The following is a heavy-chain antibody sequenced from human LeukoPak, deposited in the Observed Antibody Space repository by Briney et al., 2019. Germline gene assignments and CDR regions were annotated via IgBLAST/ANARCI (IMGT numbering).Heavy chain of an antibody. J-gene: IGHJ4*02. V-gene: IGHV4-34*01. Sequence: KPSETLSLTCAVNGGSFSGYYWSWIRQPPGKGLEWIGEVNHIGYTDYNASLKSRVFISVDTSKNQFSLNLTSVTAADTAVYYCARGFLAAAALWGQGTLVTVSS. D-gene: IGHD6-13*01. CDR3: ARGFLAAAAL. CDR2: VNHIGYT. CDR1: GGSFSGYY.